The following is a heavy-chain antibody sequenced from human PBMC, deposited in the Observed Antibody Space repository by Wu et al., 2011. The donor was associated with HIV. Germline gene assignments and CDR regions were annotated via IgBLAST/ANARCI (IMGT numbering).Heavy chain of an antibody. CDR1: DTPSPAT. CDR3: ARDPCGGDCSDAFDI. J-gene: IGHJ3*02. V-gene: IGHV1-46*01. Sequence: QVQLVQSGAEVKKPGASVKVPARHLDTPSPATICTGCDRPLDKGLSGWGIINPSGGSTSYAQKFQGRVTMTRDTSTSTVYMELSSLRSEDTAVYYCARDPCGGDCSDAFDIWGQGTMVTVSS. D-gene: IGHD2-21*02. CDR2: INPSGGST.